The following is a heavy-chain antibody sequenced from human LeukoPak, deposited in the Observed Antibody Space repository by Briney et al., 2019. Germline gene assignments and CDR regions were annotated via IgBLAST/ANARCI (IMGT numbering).Heavy chain of an antibody. D-gene: IGHD6-6*01. CDR1: GGSISSGSYY. CDR2: IYTSGST. CDR3: ARDSGSSLFFDY. J-gene: IGHJ4*02. Sequence: SEALSLTCTVSGGSISSGSYYWSWIRQPAGKGLEWIGRIYTSGSTNYNPSLKSRVTISVDTSKNQFSLKLSSVTAADTAVYYCARDSGSSLFFDYWGQGTLVTVSS. V-gene: IGHV4-61*02.